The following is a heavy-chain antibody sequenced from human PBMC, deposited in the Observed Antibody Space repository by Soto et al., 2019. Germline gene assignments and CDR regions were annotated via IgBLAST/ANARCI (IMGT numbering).Heavy chain of an antibody. CDR3: AGYGPMAWFFDY. J-gene: IGHJ4*02. Sequence: SETLSLTCTVSGGSISSGDYYWSWIRQPPGKGLEWIGYIYYSGSTNYNPSLKSRVTISVDTSKNQSSLKLSSVTAADTAVYYCAGYGPMAWFFDYWGQGALVTVSS. CDR2: IYYSGST. V-gene: IGHV4-61*08. D-gene: IGHD3-10*01. CDR1: GGSISSGDYY.